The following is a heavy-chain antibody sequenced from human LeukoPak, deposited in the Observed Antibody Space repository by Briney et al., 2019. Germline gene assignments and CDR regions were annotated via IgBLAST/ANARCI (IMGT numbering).Heavy chain of an antibody. V-gene: IGHV1-46*01. D-gene: IGHD1-26*01. CDR1: GYTFTSYY. CDR3: ARDGELVGATPPYYYYYMDV. Sequence: ASVKVSCKASGYTFTSYYMHWVRQAPGQGLEWMGIINPSGGSTSYAQKFQGRVTMTRDMSTSTVYMELSSLRSEDTAVYYCARDGELVGATPPYYYYYMDVWGKGTTVTVSS. CDR2: INPSGGST. J-gene: IGHJ6*03.